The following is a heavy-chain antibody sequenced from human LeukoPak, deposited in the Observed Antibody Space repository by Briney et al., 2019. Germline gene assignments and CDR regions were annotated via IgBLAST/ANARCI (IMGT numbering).Heavy chain of an antibody. V-gene: IGHV3-33*01. D-gene: IGHD3-10*01. J-gene: IGHJ3*02. CDR1: GFTFSRYG. CDR2: IWYDGSNK. CDR3: ARGYYYGSTPGAFDI. Sequence: GGSLRLSCAASGFTFSRYGMHWVRQAPGKGLEWVAVIWYDGSNKYYADSVKGRFTISRDNSKNTLYLQMNSLRAEDTAVYYCARGYYYGSTPGAFDIWGQGTIVTVSS.